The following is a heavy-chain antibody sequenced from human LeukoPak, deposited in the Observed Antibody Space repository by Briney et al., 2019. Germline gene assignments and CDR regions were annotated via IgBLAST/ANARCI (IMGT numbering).Heavy chain of an antibody. D-gene: IGHD1-26*01. CDR2: ISGDGGST. Sequence: GGSLRPSCAASGFTFDDYAMHWVRQAPGKGLEWVSLISGDGGSTYYADSVKGRFTISRDNSKNSLYLQMNSLRTEDTALYYCAVGSYLFDYWGQGTLVTVSS. CDR3: AVGSYLFDY. CDR1: GFTFDDYA. V-gene: IGHV3-43*02. J-gene: IGHJ4*02.